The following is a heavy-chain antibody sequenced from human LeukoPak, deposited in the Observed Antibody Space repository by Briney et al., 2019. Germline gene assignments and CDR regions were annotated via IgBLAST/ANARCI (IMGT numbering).Heavy chain of an antibody. J-gene: IGHJ4*02. Sequence: ASVNASCKASGYTFTSYAIHWVRQAPGQGLEWMGWITPSGGTNYPQKFQGRVAITWDTSVTTAYMDLSRLTSDDTAVYYCARDRYGDGFAHLDYWGQGALVTVSS. CDR2: ITPSGGT. V-gene: IGHV1-2*02. CDR3: ARDRYGDGFAHLDY. D-gene: IGHD5-24*01. CDR1: GYTFTSYA.